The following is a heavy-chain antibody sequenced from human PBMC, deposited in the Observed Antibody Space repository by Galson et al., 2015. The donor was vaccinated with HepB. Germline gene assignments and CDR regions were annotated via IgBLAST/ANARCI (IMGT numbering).Heavy chain of an antibody. D-gene: IGHD3-22*01. CDR2: IYSGGST. CDR1: GFTVSSNY. J-gene: IGHJ3*02. CDR3: ARSDSSGYNAFDI. Sequence: SLRLSCAASGFTVSSNYMSWVRQAPGKGLEWVSVIYSGGSTYYADSVKGRFTISRDNSKNTLYLQMNSLRAEDTAVYYCARSDSSGYNAFDIWGQGTMVTVSS. V-gene: IGHV3-66*01.